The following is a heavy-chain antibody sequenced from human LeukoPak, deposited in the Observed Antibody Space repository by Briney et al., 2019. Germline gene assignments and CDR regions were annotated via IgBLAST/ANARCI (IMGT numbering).Heavy chain of an antibody. CDR3: AAAWGSTTVVTPVYYFDY. D-gene: IGHD4-17*01. V-gene: IGHV1-24*01. CDR1: GYTLTELS. J-gene: IGHJ4*02. Sequence: ASVKVSCKVSGYTLTELSMHWVRQAPGKGLEWMGGFDPEDGETIYAQKFQGRVTMTEDTSTDTAYMELSSLRSEDTAVYYGAAAWGSTTVVTPVYYFDYWGQGTLVTVSS. CDR2: FDPEDGET.